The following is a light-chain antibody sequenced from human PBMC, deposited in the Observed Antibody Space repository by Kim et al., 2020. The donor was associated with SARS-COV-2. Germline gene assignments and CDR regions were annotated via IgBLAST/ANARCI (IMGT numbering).Light chain of an antibody. CDR1: SPNIGAGYD. CDR3: QSYDSSLSGSV. CDR2: GNS. Sequence: RVTIVCPGSSPNIGAGYDVHWYQQLPRTAPKLLIYGNSNRPSGVPDRFSGSKSGTSASLAITGLQAEDEADYYCQSYDSSLSGSVFGGGTQLTVL. V-gene: IGLV1-40*01. J-gene: IGLJ3*02.